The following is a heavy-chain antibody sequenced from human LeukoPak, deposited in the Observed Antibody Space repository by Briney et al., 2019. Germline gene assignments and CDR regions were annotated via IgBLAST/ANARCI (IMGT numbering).Heavy chain of an antibody. CDR3: AKGEITILGVGSPTY. J-gene: IGHJ4*02. V-gene: IGHV3-30*02. CDR2: IRYDGSNK. CDR1: GFTFSSYG. D-gene: IGHD3-3*01. Sequence: GGSLRLSCAASGFTFSSYGMHWVRQAPGKGLEWVAFIRYDGSNKYYADSVKGRFTISRDNSKNTLYLQMNSLRAEDTAVYYCAKGEITILGVGSPTYWGQGTLVTVSS.